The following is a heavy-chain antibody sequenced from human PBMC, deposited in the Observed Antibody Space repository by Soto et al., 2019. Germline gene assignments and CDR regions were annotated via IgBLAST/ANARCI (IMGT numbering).Heavy chain of an antibody. Sequence: GGSLRLSCAASGFTFSSYGMHWVRQAPGKGLEWVAVIWYDGSNKYYADSVKGRFTISRDNSKNTLYLQMNSLRAEDTAVYYCARDPMVRGVQRYYYMDVWGKGTTVTVSS. D-gene: IGHD3-10*01. CDR2: IWYDGSNK. V-gene: IGHV3-33*01. CDR3: ARDPMVRGVQRYYYMDV. J-gene: IGHJ6*03. CDR1: GFTFSSYG.